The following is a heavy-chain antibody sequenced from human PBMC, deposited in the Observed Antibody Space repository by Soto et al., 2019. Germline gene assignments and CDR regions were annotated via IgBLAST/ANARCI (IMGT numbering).Heavy chain of an antibody. Sequence: SETLSLTCAVSGYSISSGYYWGWIRQPPGKGLEWIGSIYHSGSTYYNPSLKSRVTISVDTSKNQFSLKLSSVTAADTAVYYCARAVQDIVVVVAATPGLSWFDPWGQGTLVTVSS. J-gene: IGHJ5*02. CDR1: GYSISSGYY. CDR2: IYHSGST. V-gene: IGHV4-38-2*01. D-gene: IGHD2-15*01. CDR3: ARAVQDIVVVVAATPGLSWFDP.